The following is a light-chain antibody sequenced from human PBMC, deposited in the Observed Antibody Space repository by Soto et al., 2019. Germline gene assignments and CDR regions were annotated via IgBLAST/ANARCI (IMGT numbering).Light chain of an antibody. CDR1: QSVSSH. V-gene: IGKV3-20*01. CDR2: GAS. Sequence: EILCAQSPGTLSLSPGERATLSCRASQSVSSHLAWYQQRPVQAPRLLIYGASSRATGIPDRFSGSGSGTDFTLTISRLEPEDFALYYCQQYGNSPPLTFGGGTKVEIK. J-gene: IGKJ4*01. CDR3: QQYGNSPPLT.